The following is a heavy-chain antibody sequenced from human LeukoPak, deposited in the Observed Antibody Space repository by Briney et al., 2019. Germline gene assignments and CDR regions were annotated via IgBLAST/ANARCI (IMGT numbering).Heavy chain of an antibody. D-gene: IGHD6-13*01. CDR3: AKLFYCSSSCSEDWFDP. J-gene: IGHJ5*02. CDR2: ISWNSGSI. Sequence: AGGSLRLSCAASGFTFDDYAMHWVRQAPGKGLEWVSGISWNSGSIGYADSVKGRFTISRDNAKNSLYLQMNSLRAEDMALYYCAKLFYCSSSCSEDWFDPWGQGTLVTVSS. V-gene: IGHV3-9*03. CDR1: GFTFDDYA.